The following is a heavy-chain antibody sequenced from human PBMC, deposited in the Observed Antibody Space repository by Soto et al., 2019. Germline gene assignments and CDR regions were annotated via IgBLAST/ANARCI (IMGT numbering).Heavy chain of an antibody. Sequence: SLKVSCKASGGTFSSFTISWVRQAPGQGLEWMGRIIPILGIANYAQKFQGRVTITADKSTSTAYMELSSLRSEDTAVYYCASLSRGVIITLDYYGMDVWG. CDR2: IIPILGIA. CDR1: GGTFSSFT. D-gene: IGHD3-10*01. CDR3: ASLSRGVIITLDYYGMDV. J-gene: IGHJ6*02. V-gene: IGHV1-69*02.